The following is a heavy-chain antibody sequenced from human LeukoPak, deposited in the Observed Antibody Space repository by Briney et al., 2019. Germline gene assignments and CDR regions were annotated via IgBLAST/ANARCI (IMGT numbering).Heavy chain of an antibody. Sequence: GGSLRLSCAASVFTFSSYSMNWVRQAPGKGLEWVSSISSSSSYIYYADSVKGRFTISRDNAKNSLYLQMNGLRAEDTAVYYCARDPLSGSYGEYYYYMDVWGKGTTVTVSS. V-gene: IGHV3-21*01. J-gene: IGHJ6*03. CDR2: ISSSSSYI. CDR3: ARDPLSGSYGEYYYYMDV. D-gene: IGHD1-26*01. CDR1: VFTFSSYS.